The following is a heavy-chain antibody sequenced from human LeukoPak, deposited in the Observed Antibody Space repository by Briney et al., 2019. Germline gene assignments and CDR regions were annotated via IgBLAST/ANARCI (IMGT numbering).Heavy chain of an antibody. CDR3: ARGYGSGSYWAH. D-gene: IGHD3-10*01. CDR1: DGSVSSGSYY. J-gene: IGHJ4*02. CDR2: IFYSGST. Sequence: SETLSLTCTVSDGSVSSGSYYWSWIREPPGKGLEWIGHIFYSGSTYYNPSLKSRVTISVDTSKNQFSLKLSSVTAADTAVYYCARGYGSGSYWAHWGQGTLVTVSS. V-gene: IGHV4-61*01.